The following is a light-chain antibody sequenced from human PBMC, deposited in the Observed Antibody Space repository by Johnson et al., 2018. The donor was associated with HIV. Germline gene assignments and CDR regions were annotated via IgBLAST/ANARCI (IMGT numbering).Light chain of an antibody. Sequence: TQPPSVSAAPGQKVTISCSGSSSNIGNNYVSWYQQLPGTAPKLLIYDNNKRPSGIPDRFSGSKSGTSATLGITGLQTGDEADYYCGTWDSSLSAGVFGTGTNVTVL. J-gene: IGLJ1*01. CDR3: GTWDSSLSAGV. CDR1: SSNIGNNY. V-gene: IGLV1-51*01. CDR2: DNN.